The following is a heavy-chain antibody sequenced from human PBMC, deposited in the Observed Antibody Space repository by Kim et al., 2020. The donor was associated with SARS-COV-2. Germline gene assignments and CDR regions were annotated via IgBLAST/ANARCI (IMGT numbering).Heavy chain of an antibody. CDR3: AGGGDILTGYYLRFDP. V-gene: IGHV4-39*06. J-gene: IGHJ5*02. Sequence: VKSRVTIAVDTSKNQFTLKLSSVTAADTAVYYCAGGGDILTGYYLRFDPWGQGTLVTVSS. D-gene: IGHD3-9*01.